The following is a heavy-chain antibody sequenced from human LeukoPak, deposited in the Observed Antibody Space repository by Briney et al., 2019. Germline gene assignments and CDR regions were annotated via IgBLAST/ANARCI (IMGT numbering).Heavy chain of an antibody. CDR3: ARVGRYFDWLSYYYGMDV. D-gene: IGHD3-9*01. J-gene: IGHJ6*04. V-gene: IGHV3-48*03. CDR1: GFTFSSYD. CDR2: ISSSGSTI. Sequence: GGSLRLSCAASGFTFSSYDVHWVRQAPGKGLEWVSYISSSGSTIYYADSVKGRFTISRDNAKNSLYLQMNSLRAEDTAVYYCARVGRYFDWLSYYYGMDVWGKGTTVTVSS.